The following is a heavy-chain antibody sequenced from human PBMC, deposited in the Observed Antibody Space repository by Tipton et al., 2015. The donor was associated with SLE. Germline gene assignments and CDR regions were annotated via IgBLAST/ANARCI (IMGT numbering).Heavy chain of an antibody. CDR2: INGNGGST. CDR1: GFTFSSYT. V-gene: IGHV3-23*04. CDR3: AKDLTGATTY. D-gene: IGHD5-12*01. Sequence: QLVQSGGGLVQPGGTLRLSCAASGFTFSSYTMTWVRQAPGKGLEWVSAINGNGGSTYYADSVKGRFTISRDNSKNTLYLQMNSLRGEDSALYFCAKDLTGATTYWGQGTLVTVSS. J-gene: IGHJ4*02.